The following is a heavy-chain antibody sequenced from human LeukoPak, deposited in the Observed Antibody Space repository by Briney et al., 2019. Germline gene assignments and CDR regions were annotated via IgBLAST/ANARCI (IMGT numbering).Heavy chain of an antibody. CDR3: AKAGDRNYFDY. CDR1: GFTLSTYA. CDR2: ISPTGDGA. J-gene: IGHJ4*02. V-gene: IGHV3-23*01. Sequence: GGSLRLSCAASGFTLSTYALHWVRQAPGKGLEWVSGISPTGDGAYYADSVKGRFTISRDNSKNTLYVHINSLRAEDTAVYYCAKAGDRNYFDYWGQGALVTVSS. D-gene: IGHD3-10*01.